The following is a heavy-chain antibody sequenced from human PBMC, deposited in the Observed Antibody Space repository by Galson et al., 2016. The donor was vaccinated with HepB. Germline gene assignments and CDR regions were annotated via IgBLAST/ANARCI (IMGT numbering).Heavy chain of an antibody. CDR2: IFPGDSDT. V-gene: IGHV5-51*01. J-gene: IGHJ6*02. CDR3: ARQLGYYDMLPGHFLKARGTYYALDV. Sequence: SGAEVKKPGESLKISCKGSGYSFTSYWIGWVRQMPGKGLEWMGIIFPGDSDTRYSPSFQGHVTIPADTSILTAYLQWSTLRSSDTPKYYCARQLGYYDMLPGHFLKARGTYYALDVWGQGTTVTVSS. CDR1: GYSFTSYW. D-gene: IGHD3-9*01.